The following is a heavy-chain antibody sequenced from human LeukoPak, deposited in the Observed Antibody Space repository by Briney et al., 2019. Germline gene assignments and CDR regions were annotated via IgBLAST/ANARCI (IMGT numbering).Heavy chain of an antibody. CDR2: IYYSGST. CDR1: GGSISSYY. Sequence: SETLSLTCTVSGGSISSYYWSWIRQPPGKGLEWIGYIYYSGSTNHNPSLKSRVTISVDTSKNQVSLKLSSVTAADTAVYYCARGSVWNWFDPWGQGTLVTVSS. D-gene: IGHD3-16*01. V-gene: IGHV4-59*12. CDR3: ARGSVWNWFDP. J-gene: IGHJ5*02.